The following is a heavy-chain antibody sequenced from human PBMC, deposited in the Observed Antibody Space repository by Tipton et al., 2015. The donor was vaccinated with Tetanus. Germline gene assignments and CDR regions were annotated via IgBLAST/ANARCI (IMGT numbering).Heavy chain of an antibody. Sequence: TLSLTCSVSGASISNGGYFWNWIRHRPGKGLEWIGYIYYSGSTFYNPSPKSRVTISVDTSKNQFSLRLSSVTAADTGVYYCARDQGGGRVARLNWFGPWGQGARVTVSS. CDR1: GASISNGGYF. CDR2: IYYSGST. CDR3: ARDQGGGRVARLNWFGP. J-gene: IGHJ5*02. V-gene: IGHV4-31*03. D-gene: IGHD3-16*01.